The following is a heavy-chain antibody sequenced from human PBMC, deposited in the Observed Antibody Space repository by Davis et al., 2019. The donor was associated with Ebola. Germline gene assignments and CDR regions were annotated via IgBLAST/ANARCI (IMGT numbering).Heavy chain of an antibody. V-gene: IGHV4-39*01. CDR1: GGSISSGDYY. J-gene: IGHJ4*02. Sequence: PSETLSLTCTVSGGSISSGDYYWSWIRQPPGKGLEWIGNVFFSGSAYYNPSLKSRVTIFVDTSTNQFSLNLASVTAADTAIYYCAGLLRSLEWGDYWGQGALVAVSS. CDR3: AGLLRSLEWGDY. D-gene: IGHD3-3*01. CDR2: VFFSGSA.